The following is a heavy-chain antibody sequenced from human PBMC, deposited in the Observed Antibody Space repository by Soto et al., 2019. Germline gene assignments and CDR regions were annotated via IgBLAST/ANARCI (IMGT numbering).Heavy chain of an antibody. CDR2: IIPVFDKA. J-gene: IGHJ3*01. V-gene: IGHV1-69*01. Sequence: QVQLVQSGADVKKPGSSVKVSCKTSGGSFGSSAISWVRQAPAQGLEWMGEIIPVFDKANYAQNFQGRLTITADELTGTAFMELSSLRSEATAVYFCARLRRDWGDAFDLWGLGTFVTVSS. CDR3: ARLRRDWGDAFDL. CDR1: GGSFGSSA. D-gene: IGHD3-16*01.